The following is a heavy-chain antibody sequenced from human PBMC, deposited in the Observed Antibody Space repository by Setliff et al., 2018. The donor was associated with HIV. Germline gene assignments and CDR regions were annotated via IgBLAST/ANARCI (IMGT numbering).Heavy chain of an antibody. J-gene: IGHJ4*02. CDR2: ISSSSSTI. D-gene: IGHD1-1*01. CDR1: GFTFSSYA. CDR3: VRDRPGTDLAGLWDY. V-gene: IGHV3-48*04. Sequence: TGGSLRLSCAASGFTFSSYAMHWVRQAPGEGLEWVSYISSSSSTIYYADSVKGRFTISRDNAQNSLYLQMNSLRAEDTAVYYCVRDRPGTDLAGLWDYWGQGTLVTVSS.